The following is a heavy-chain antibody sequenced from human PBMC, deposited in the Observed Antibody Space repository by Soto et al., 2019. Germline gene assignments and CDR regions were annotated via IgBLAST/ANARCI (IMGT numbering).Heavy chain of an antibody. Sequence: SETLSLTCAVSGGSISSSNWWSWVRQAPGKGLEWIGEIYHSGSTNYNPTLKSRVTISVDKSKNQFSLKLSSVTAADTAVYYCARVSGSYYYGMDVWGQGTTVTVAS. V-gene: IGHV4-4*02. CDR1: GGSISSSNW. J-gene: IGHJ6*02. CDR3: ARVSGSYYYGMDV. D-gene: IGHD1-26*01. CDR2: IYHSGST.